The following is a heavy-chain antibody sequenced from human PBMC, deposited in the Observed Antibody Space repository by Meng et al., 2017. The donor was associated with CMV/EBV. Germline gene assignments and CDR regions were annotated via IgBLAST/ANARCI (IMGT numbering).Heavy chain of an antibody. CDR1: GVSISSGGYY. V-gene: IGHV4-31*02. Sequence: GVSISSGGYYWSWIRQHPGKGLEWIGYIYYSGSTYYNPSLKSRVTISVDTSKNQFSLKLSSVTAADTAVYYCARDQRDSSGYYFDYWGQGTLVTVSS. J-gene: IGHJ4*02. CDR2: IYYSGST. CDR3: ARDQRDSSGYYFDY. D-gene: IGHD3-22*01.